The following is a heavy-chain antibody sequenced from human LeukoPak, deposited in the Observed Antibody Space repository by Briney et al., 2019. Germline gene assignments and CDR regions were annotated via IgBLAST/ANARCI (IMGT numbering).Heavy chain of an antibody. CDR1: GFTFDDYA. D-gene: IGHD3-22*01. J-gene: IGHJ4*02. CDR2: ISWNSGSI. V-gene: IGHV3-9*01. CDR3: AKDIMALYASSGFLGY. Sequence: GGSLRLSCAASGFTFDDYAMHWVRQAPGKGLEWVSGISWNSGSIGYADSVKGRFTISRDNAKNSLYLQMNSLRAEDTALYYCAKDIMALYASSGFLGYWGQCSPVTVFS.